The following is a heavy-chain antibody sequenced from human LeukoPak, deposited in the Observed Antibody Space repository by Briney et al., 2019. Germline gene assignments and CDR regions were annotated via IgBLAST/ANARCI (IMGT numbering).Heavy chain of an antibody. D-gene: IGHD1-26*01. CDR3: ARGGGSYAPFDY. Sequence: GASVKVSCKASGGTFSSYAISWVRQAPGQGLEWMGGIIPIFGTANYAQKFQGRVTITTDESTSTAYMELSSLRSEDTAVYYCARGGGSYAPFDYWGQGTLVTVSS. V-gene: IGHV1-69*05. CDR1: GGTFSSYA. J-gene: IGHJ4*02. CDR2: IIPIFGTA.